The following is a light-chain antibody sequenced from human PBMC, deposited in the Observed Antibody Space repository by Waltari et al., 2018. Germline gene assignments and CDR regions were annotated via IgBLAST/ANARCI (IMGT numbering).Light chain of an antibody. Sequence: HSALTQPPSASGSPGQSVTISCTGTSRDVGIYDWVSWYQQHPGNAPKLIIFEVNKGPSGVLDRFSGSKSGNTASLTISGLQPEDEANYYCSSYAGSDNFVVFGGGTKLTVL. CDR2: EVN. CDR1: SRDVGIYDW. CDR3: SSYAGSDNFVV. J-gene: IGLJ2*01. V-gene: IGLV2-8*01.